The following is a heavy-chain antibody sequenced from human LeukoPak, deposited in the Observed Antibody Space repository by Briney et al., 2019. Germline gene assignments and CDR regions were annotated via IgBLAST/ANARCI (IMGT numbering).Heavy chain of an antibody. CDR3: ARAGGYCSGGSCYRGYSWFDP. CDR2: ILYNGSNK. Sequence: GGSLRLSCAASGFTFSSSGMHWVRQAPGKGLEWVAVILYNGSNKYYADSVKARFTISRDNSKNTLYLQMNSLRVEDTAVYYCARAGGYCSGGSCYRGYSWFDPRGQGTLVTVSS. CDR1: GFTFSSSG. V-gene: IGHV3-33*01. D-gene: IGHD2-15*01. J-gene: IGHJ5*02.